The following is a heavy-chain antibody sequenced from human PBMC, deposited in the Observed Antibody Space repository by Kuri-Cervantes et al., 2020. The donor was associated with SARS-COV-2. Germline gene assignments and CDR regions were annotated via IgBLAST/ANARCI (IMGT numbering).Heavy chain of an antibody. CDR2: ISYDGSNK. CDR1: GFTFSTSA. CDR3: ARDAEIYCSSISCYYGMDV. J-gene: IGHJ6*02. Sequence: LSLTCAASGFTFSTSAMHWVRQAPGKGLEWVAVISYDGSNKYYADSVKGRFSISRDNSKSTLYLQVNSLRAEGTAVYYCARDAEIYCSSISCYYGMDVWGQGTTVTVSS. V-gene: IGHV3-30-3*01. D-gene: IGHD2-2*01.